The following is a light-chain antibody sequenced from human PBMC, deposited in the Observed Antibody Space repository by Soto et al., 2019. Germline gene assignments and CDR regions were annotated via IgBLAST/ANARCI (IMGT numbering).Light chain of an antibody. Sequence: EIVLTQSPGTLSLSPGERATLSCRASQSVSSSYLAWYQQKPGQAPRLLIYDASSRATSIPDRFSGSGFGRDFIITISRLEPEDFAVYYCQEYGSSPWTFGQGTKVEVK. CDR3: QEYGSSPWT. V-gene: IGKV3-20*01. J-gene: IGKJ1*01. CDR1: QSVSSSY. CDR2: DAS.